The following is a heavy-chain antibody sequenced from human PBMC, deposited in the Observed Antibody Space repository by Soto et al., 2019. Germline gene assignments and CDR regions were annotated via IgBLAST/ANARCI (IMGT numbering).Heavy chain of an antibody. CDR3: ARSGIVVVPAFPQRPYYYGMDV. V-gene: IGHV4-4*07. D-gene: IGHD2-2*01. Sequence: PSETLSLTCTVSGGSISSYYWSWIRQPAGKGLEWIGRIYTSGSTNYNPSLKSRVTMSVDTSKNQFSLKLSSVTAADTAVYYCARSGIVVVPAFPQRPYYYGMDVWGQGTTVTVSS. J-gene: IGHJ6*02. CDR2: IYTSGST. CDR1: GGSISSYY.